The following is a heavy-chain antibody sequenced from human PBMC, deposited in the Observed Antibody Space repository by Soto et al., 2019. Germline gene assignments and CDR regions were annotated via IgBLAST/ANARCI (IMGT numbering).Heavy chain of an antibody. V-gene: IGHV5-51*01. CDR2: THGGDANT. J-gene: IGHJ4*02. D-gene: IGHD6-19*01. Sequence: VVSPKICCRGSACMFSSYLIGWVRQMPGKGLEWMGITHGGDANTRYSPSFEGQVTISTDKSITTAYLQWSSLKASDTAMYYCARRGTYSSGWDYWGQGTLVTGSS. CDR3: ARRGTYSSGWDY. CDR1: ACMFSSYL.